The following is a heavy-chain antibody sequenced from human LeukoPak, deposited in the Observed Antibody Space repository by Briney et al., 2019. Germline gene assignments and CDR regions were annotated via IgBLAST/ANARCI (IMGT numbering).Heavy chain of an antibody. Sequence: GESLKISCKASGYSFASYWIGWVGRMSGKGLEWMAIIHPNDASTIYSPSFQGQVTISADKSINTAYLQWSTLKASDTTIYYCARHNNWGFDYWDRGTLLTVSS. D-gene: IGHD7-27*01. CDR2: IHPNDAST. J-gene: IGHJ4*02. CDR1: GYSFASYW. V-gene: IGHV5-51*01. CDR3: ARHNNWGFDY.